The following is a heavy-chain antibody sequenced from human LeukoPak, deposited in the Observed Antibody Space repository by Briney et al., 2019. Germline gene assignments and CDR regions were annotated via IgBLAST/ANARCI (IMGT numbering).Heavy chain of an antibody. CDR3: ARAGAARCVFNDY. D-gene: IGHD6-6*01. CDR1: GFTFNDYG. Sequence: GGSLSLSFAASGFTFNDYGMSWVRPAPGKGVEGVSGINWNGGSTVYADSVKGRFTISRNNAKTSLYLQMNSLRAEDTALYYCARAGAARCVFNDYWGQGTLVTVSS. CDR2: INWNGGST. J-gene: IGHJ4*02. V-gene: IGHV3-20*03.